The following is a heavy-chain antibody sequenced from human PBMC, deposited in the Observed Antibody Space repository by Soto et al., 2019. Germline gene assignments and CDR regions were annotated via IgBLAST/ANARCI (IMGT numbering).Heavy chain of an antibody. V-gene: IGHV3-53*01. CDR2: IYGGGTT. D-gene: IGHD6-19*01. CDR3: VQTTGWPGFDF. Sequence: EVQLVESGGGLIQPGGSLRLSCAASGFAVSSKYMTWARQAPGKGLEWVSVIYGGGTTYYADSVKGRFTIPRDTSKNTLYLQMNSLRAEDTAVYYCVQTTGWPGFDFWGQGTLVTVSS. CDR1: GFAVSSKY. J-gene: IGHJ4*02.